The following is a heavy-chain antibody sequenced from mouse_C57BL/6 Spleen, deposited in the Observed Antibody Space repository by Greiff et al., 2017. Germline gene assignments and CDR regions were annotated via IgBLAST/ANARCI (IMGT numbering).Heavy chain of an antibody. CDR1: GYTFTSYW. Sequence: QVQLQQPGAELVMPGASVQLSCKASGYTFTSYWMHWVKQRPGQGLEWIGEIDTSDSYTNYNQKFKGKSTLTVYKSSSPAYMQLSSLTSEDSAVYYCARRDYGTFAYWGQGTLVTVSA. J-gene: IGHJ3*01. D-gene: IGHD1-1*01. CDR2: IDTSDSYT. V-gene: IGHV1-69*01. CDR3: ARRDYGTFAY.